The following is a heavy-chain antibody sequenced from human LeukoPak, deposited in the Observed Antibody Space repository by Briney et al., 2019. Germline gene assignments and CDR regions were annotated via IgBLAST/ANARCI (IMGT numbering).Heavy chain of an antibody. Sequence: ASVKVSCKASGYTFTSYGINWVRQAPGQGLEWMGWISAYNGNTNYAQKLQGRVTMTTDTSTSTAYMELRSLRSDDTAVYYCARDARSGSLNWFDPWGQGTLVTVSS. V-gene: IGHV1-18*01. J-gene: IGHJ5*02. CDR1: GYTFTSYG. CDR3: ARDARSGSLNWFDP. D-gene: IGHD1-26*01. CDR2: ISAYNGNT.